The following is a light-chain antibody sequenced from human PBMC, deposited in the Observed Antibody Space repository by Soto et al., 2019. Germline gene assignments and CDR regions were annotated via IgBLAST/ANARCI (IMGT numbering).Light chain of an antibody. CDR1: SSDVGGYNY. J-gene: IGLJ2*01. CDR3: SSYAGSNSLV. V-gene: IGLV2-8*01. CDR2: EVS. Sequence: QSALTQPPSASGSPGQSVTISCTGTSSDVGGYNYVSWFQQHPGKAPKVIISEVSKRPSGVPDRFSGSKSGNTASLTVSGLQAEDEADYCCSSYAGSNSLVFGGGTKLTVL.